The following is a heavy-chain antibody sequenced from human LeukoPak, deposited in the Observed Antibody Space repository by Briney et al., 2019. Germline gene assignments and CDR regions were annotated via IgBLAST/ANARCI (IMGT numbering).Heavy chain of an antibody. Sequence: GGTLRLSCGTSGLKFRSDGMHGVRQAPGKGLEWVAVISYDGSNKYYADSVKGRFTISRDNSKNTLYLQMNSLRAEDTAVYYCAKDSSGWLGYWGQGTLVTVSS. D-gene: IGHD6-19*01. CDR2: ISYDGSNK. J-gene: IGHJ4*02. CDR3: AKDSSGWLGY. V-gene: IGHV3-30*18. CDR1: GLKFRSDG.